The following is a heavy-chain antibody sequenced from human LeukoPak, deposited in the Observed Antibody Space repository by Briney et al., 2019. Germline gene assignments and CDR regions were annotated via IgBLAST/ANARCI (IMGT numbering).Heavy chain of an antibody. CDR3: AKDNEDY. Sequence: PGRSLRLSCAASGFTFSSYGMHWVRQAPDKGLEWVAIISYDGSDKYYADSVKGRFTISRDNSKNTLYLQMNSLRAEDTAVYYCAKDNEDYWGQGTLVTVSS. CDR1: GFTFSSYG. J-gene: IGHJ4*02. V-gene: IGHV3-30*18. D-gene: IGHD2-8*01. CDR2: ISYDGSDK.